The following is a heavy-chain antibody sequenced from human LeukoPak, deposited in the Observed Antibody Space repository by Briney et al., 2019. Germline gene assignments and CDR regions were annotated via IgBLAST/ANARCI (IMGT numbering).Heavy chain of an antibody. V-gene: IGHV4-61*02. D-gene: IGHD3-3*01. J-gene: IGHJ4*02. CDR1: GGSITSSSYF. CDR3: ARVAHDFWSGYYFDY. Sequence: SETLSLTCTVSGGSITSSSYFWGWIRQPAGKGLEWIGRIYTSGSTNYNPSLKSRVTISVDTSKNQFSLKLSSVTAADTAVYYCARVAHDFWSGYYFDYWGQGTLVTVSS. CDR2: IYTSGST.